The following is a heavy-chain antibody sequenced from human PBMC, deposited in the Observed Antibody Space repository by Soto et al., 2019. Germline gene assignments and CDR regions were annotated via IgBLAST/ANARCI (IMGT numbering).Heavy chain of an antibody. V-gene: IGHV4-34*01. Sequence: SETLSLTCAVYGGSFSGYYWSWIRQPPGKGLEWIGEINHSGSTNYNPSLKSRVTISVDTSKNQFSLKLSSVTAADTAVYYCARHRRYYDSSGYPTRYYYYYGMDVWGQGTTVTVSS. CDR2: INHSGST. CDR3: ARHRRYYDSSGYPTRYYYYYGMDV. J-gene: IGHJ6*02. CDR1: GGSFSGYY. D-gene: IGHD3-22*01.